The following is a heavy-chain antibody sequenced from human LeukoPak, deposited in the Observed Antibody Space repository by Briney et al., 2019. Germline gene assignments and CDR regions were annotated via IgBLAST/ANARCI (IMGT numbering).Heavy chain of an antibody. V-gene: IGHV4-61*02. Sequence: SQTLSLTCTVSGGSISSGSYYWSWIRQPAGKGLEWIGRIYTSGSTNYNPSLKSRVTISVDTSKNQFSLKLSSVTAADTAVYYCARDNIVVSPSWFDPWGQGTLVTVSS. D-gene: IGHD3-22*01. CDR2: IYTSGST. J-gene: IGHJ5*02. CDR1: GGSISSGSYY. CDR3: ARDNIVVSPSWFDP.